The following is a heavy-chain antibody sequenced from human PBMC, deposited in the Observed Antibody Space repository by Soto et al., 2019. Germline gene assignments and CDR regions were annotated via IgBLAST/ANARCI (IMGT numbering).Heavy chain of an antibody. CDR1: GFTFISYS. CDR2: ISRSCTTK. Sequence: EVHLVESGGGLVQPGGSLRLSCAASGFTFISYSMNWVRQAPGKGLEWVSYISRSCTTKYYAYSVKGRFTISRDNAKNSPYLQMNSLRAEYTAVYYCARDGCSGSNCLNWFDPWGQGTLVTVSS. J-gene: IGHJ5*02. D-gene: IGHD2-15*01. V-gene: IGHV3-48*01. CDR3: ARDGCSGSNCLNWFDP.